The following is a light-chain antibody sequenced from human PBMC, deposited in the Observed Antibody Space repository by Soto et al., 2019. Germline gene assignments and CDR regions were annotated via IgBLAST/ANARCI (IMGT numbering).Light chain of an antibody. J-gene: IGLJ1*01. CDR3: SSYTSSSTYV. CDR1: GGDVGGYDY. CDR2: EVT. V-gene: IGLV2-14*01. Sequence: QSVLTQPASVSGSPGQSITISCTGTGGDVGGYDYVSWYQHHPGKAPKVMIYEVTNRPSGVSNRFSGSKSGNTASLTISGLLAEDEADYYCSSYTSSSTYVFXTGTKVTVL.